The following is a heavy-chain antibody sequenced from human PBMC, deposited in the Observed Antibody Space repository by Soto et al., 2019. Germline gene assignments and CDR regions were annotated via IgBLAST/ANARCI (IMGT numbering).Heavy chain of an antibody. J-gene: IGHJ4*02. V-gene: IGHV3-23*01. D-gene: IGHD3-3*01. CDR1: GFTFSTYA. Sequence: EVHLLESGGGLVQPGESLRLSCAASGFTFSTYAMTWVRQAPGKGLEWLSALSGRGHITYYADSVKGRFTISRDNSKNMMFLQRDSLRGEDTAVYYCARNQTWEEDGGYHSALHFWGQGDLEVVSS. CDR2: LSGRGHIT. CDR3: ARNQTWEEDGGYHSALHF.